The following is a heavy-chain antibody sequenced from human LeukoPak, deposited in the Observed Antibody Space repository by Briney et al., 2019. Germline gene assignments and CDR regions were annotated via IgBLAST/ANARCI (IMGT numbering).Heavy chain of an antibody. D-gene: IGHD2-2*01. CDR2: IIPIFGTA. V-gene: IGHV1-69*01. Sequence: SVKVSCKASGGTFSSYAISWVRQAPGQGLEWMGGIIPIFGTANYAQKFQGRVTITADESTSTAYMELSSLRSEDTAVYYCARDDYQPLPDRPGAFDIWGQGTMVTVSS. J-gene: IGHJ3*02. CDR1: GGTFSSYA. CDR3: ARDDYQPLPDRPGAFDI.